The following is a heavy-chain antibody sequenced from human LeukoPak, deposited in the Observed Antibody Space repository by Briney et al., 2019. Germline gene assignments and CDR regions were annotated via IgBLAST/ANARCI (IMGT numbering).Heavy chain of an antibody. CDR1: GFTFSSYW. CDR3: ARDPGVRYYDFWSGYYSEYYGMDV. CDR2: IKQDGSEK. J-gene: IGHJ6*02. Sequence: GGSLRLSCAASGFTFSSYWMSWVRQAPGKGLEWVANIKQDGSEKYYVGSVKGRFTIFRDNAKNSLYLQMNSLRAEDTAVYYCARDPGVRYYDFWSGYYSEYYGMDVWGQGTTVTVSS. D-gene: IGHD3-3*01. V-gene: IGHV3-7*01.